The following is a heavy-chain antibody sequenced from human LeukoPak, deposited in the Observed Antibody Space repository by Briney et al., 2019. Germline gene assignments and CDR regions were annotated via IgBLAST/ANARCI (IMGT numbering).Heavy chain of an antibody. CDR1: GGSISSSNW. V-gene: IGHV4-4*02. J-gene: IGHJ2*01. CDR3: ARDQGGYFDL. CDR2: IYHSGST. Sequence: SETLSLTCAVPGGSISSSNWWSWVRQPPGKGLEWIGEIYHSGSTNYNPSLKSRVTISVDTSKNQFSLKLSSVTAADTAVYYCARDQGGYFDLWGRGTLVTVSS.